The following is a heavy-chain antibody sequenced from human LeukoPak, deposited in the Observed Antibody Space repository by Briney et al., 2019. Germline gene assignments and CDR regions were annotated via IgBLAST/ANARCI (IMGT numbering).Heavy chain of an antibody. D-gene: IGHD2-8*01. CDR3: AQYGQTLAET. V-gene: IGHV3-23*01. CDR2: ISDNGGER. Sequence: PGGSLRLSCAASGFNIGTYFMNWFRQRPGKGLEWVSVISDNGGERRYADSVKGRFAISRDDSKNTLSLQMNSLRDEDTAVYFCAQYGQTLAETWGQGVLVTVSS. J-gene: IGHJ5*02. CDR1: GFNIGTYF.